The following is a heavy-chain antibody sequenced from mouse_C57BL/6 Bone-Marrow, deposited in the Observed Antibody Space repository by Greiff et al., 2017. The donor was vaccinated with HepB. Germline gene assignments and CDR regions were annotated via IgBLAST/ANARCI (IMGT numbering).Heavy chain of an antibody. CDR3: ARYSTGFAY. CDR1: GFTFTDYY. Sequence: DVHLVESGGGLVQPGGSLSLSCAASGFTFTDYYMSWVRQPPGKALEWLGFIRNKANGYTTEYSASVKGRFTISRDNSQSILYLQMNALRAEDSATYYCARYSTGFAYWGQGTLVTVSA. J-gene: IGHJ3*01. V-gene: IGHV7-3*01. CDR2: IRNKANGYTT.